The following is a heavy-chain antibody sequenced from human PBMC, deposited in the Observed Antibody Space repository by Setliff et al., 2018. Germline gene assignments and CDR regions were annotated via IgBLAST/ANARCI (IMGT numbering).Heavy chain of an antibody. CDR2: INHSGST. V-gene: IGHV4-4*02. J-gene: IGHJ6*02. CDR3: ARGSQYYNFWSGYHLDYYYYGMDV. CDR1: GYSISSDYW. Sequence: PSETLSLTCAVSGYSISSDYWWSWIRQLPGKGLEWIGEINHSGSTNYNPSLKSRVTISVDTSKNQFSLKLSSVTAADTAVYYCARGSQYYNFWSGYHLDYYYYGMDVWGQGTTVTVSS. D-gene: IGHD3-3*01.